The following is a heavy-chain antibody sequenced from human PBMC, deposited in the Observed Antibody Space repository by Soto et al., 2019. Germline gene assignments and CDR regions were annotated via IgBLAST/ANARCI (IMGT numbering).Heavy chain of an antibody. D-gene: IGHD3-3*01. CDR3: ARSDFWSGYYTDY. CDR1: GGSISSSNW. V-gene: IGHV4-4*02. J-gene: IGHJ4*02. Sequence: SETLSLTCGVSGGSISSSNWWSWVRQPPGKGLEWIGEIFHSGGTNYNPSLKSRVTISLDKAKNQFSLKLSSVTAADTAVYYCARSDFWSGYYTDYWGQGTLVTVS. CDR2: IFHSGGT.